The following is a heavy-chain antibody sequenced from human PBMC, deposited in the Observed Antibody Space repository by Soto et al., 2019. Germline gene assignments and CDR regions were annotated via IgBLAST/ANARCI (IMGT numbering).Heavy chain of an antibody. D-gene: IGHD3-22*01. CDR2: IYYSGST. CDR1: GGSISSSSYY. J-gene: IGHJ4*02. Sequence: SETMSLTYTVFGGSISSSSYYWGWIRQHKGKGLEWIGSIYYSGSTYYNPSLKSRVTISVDTSKNQFSLKLSSVTAADTAVYYCATSAGSYDSSGYPPLDYWGQGTLVTVS. V-gene: IGHV4-39*01. CDR3: ATSAGSYDSSGYPPLDY.